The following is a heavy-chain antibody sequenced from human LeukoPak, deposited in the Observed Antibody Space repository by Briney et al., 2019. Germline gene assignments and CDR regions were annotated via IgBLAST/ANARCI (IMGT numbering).Heavy chain of an antibody. Sequence: GGSLRLSCAASGFTFSSYSMNWVRQAPGKGLEWVSSISSSSSYIYYADSVRGRFTISRDNAKNSLYLQMNSLRAEDTAVYYCASLGAVAGTSGWFDPWGQGTLVTVSS. CDR2: ISSSSSYI. V-gene: IGHV3-21*01. CDR1: GFTFSSYS. J-gene: IGHJ5*02. D-gene: IGHD6-19*01. CDR3: ASLGAVAGTSGWFDP.